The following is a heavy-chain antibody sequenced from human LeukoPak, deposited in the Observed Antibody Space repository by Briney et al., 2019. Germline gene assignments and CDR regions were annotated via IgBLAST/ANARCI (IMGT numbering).Heavy chain of an antibody. CDR1: GFTFSSYA. D-gene: IGHD2-8*01. CDR2: NADIGGDT. J-gene: IGHJ4*02. V-gene: IGHV3-23*01. CDR3: VKLAGYCTSRTCWYFEY. Sequence: GGSLRLSCAASGFTFSSYAMSWVRQAPGTGLEWVSLNADIGGDTYYADSVKGRFSISRDNSWNTLYLQMNSLRAEDTAVYYCVKLAGYCTSRTCWYFEYWGQGTLVTVSS.